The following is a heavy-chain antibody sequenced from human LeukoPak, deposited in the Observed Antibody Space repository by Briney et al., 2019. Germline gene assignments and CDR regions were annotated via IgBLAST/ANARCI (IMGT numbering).Heavy chain of an antibody. CDR3: ATVIAAAGLYYYYYYYMDV. V-gene: IGHV1-18*01. Sequence: ASVKVSCKASGYTFTSYGISWVRQAPGQGLEWMGWISAYNGNTNYAQKLQGRVTMTTDTSTSTAYMELRSLRSDDTAVYYCATVIAAAGLYYYYYYYMDVWGKGTTVTVS. J-gene: IGHJ6*03. CDR1: GYTFTSYG. D-gene: IGHD6-13*01. CDR2: ISAYNGNT.